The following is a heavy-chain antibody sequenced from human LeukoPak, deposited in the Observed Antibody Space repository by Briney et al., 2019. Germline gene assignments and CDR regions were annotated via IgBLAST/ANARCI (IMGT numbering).Heavy chain of an antibody. D-gene: IGHD3-22*01. Sequence: SETLSLTCTVSGGSISRGDYYWSWIRQPPGKGLEWIAYMYYSGSTYYNPSLKSRVTMSAGTSKNQLSLKLSSVTAADTAVYYCARPYYYDSRIDPWGQGILVTVSS. CDR1: GGSISRGDYY. J-gene: IGHJ5*02. CDR3: ARPYYYDSRIDP. V-gene: IGHV4-30-4*01. CDR2: MYYSGST.